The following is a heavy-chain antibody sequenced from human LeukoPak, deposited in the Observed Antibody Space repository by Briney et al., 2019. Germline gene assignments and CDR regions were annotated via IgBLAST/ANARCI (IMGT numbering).Heavy chain of an antibody. CDR1: GFSLSASGVR. Sequence: SGPTLVNPTQTLTLTCTFSGFSLSASGVRVSWIRQPPGKALEWFARIDWDDDKFYSTSLKTRLTISKDTSKNQVVLTMTNMDPVDTATYYCARMASSGSSTWLDPWGQGTRVTVSS. V-gene: IGHV2-70*04. D-gene: IGHD1-26*01. CDR3: ARMASSGSSTWLDP. J-gene: IGHJ5*02. CDR2: IDWDDDK.